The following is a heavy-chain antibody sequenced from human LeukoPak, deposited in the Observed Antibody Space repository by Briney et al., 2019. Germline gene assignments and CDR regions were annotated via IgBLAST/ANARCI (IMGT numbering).Heavy chain of an antibody. CDR1: GFTVSSNH. V-gene: IGHV3-7*05. CDR2: IKQGGSEK. J-gene: IGHJ4*02. CDR3: ASALGAHYFGS. Sequence: GGSLRLSCAASGFTVSSNHMSWVRQAPGKGLEWVANIKQGGSEKYYADSVRGRFTISRDDAQNSLFLQMNSLRAEDTAVYYCASALGAHYFGSWGQGTLVTVSS. D-gene: IGHD1-26*01.